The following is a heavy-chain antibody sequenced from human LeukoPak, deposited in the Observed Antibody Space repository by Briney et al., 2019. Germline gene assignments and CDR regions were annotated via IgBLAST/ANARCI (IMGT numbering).Heavy chain of an antibody. Sequence: ASVKVSCKASGYTFTSYGISWVRQAPGQGLEWMGWISAYNGNTNYAQKLQGRVTTTTDTSTSTAYMELRSLRSDDTAVYYCATIVAAGDWFDPWGQGTLVTVSS. CDR3: ATIVAAGDWFDP. CDR1: GYTFTSYG. CDR2: ISAYNGNT. D-gene: IGHD6-25*01. V-gene: IGHV1-18*01. J-gene: IGHJ5*02.